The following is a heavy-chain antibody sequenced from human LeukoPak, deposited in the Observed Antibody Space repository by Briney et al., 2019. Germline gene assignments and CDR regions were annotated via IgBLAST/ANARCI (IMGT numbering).Heavy chain of an antibody. CDR1: GFTFISYT. J-gene: IGHJ1*01. CDR3: ARGDGYNFFQH. V-gene: IGHV3-23*05. Sequence: GGSLRLSCAASGFTFISYTMSWVRQAPGKGLEWVSALYLAGNTYYADSVRGRFTISRDNSKNTLYLQVNNLRVEDTAIYYCARGDGYNFFQHWGQGTLVAVSS. D-gene: IGHD5-24*01. CDR2: LYLAGNT.